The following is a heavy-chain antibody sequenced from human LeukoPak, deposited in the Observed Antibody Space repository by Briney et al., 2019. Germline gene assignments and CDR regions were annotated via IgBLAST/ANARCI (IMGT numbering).Heavy chain of an antibody. CDR2: IHHSGST. CDR3: ARQHPTVTRDYIDV. J-gene: IGHJ6*03. CDR1: GYSISSGYY. V-gene: IGHV4-38-2*02. D-gene: IGHD4-17*01. Sequence: SETLSLTCTVSGYSISSGYYWGWSRQPPGKGLEWIGSIHHSGSTYYNPSLKSRVTISVDTSKNKSSLKMSSVTAADTAVYYCARQHPTVTRDYIDVWGKGTTVTISS.